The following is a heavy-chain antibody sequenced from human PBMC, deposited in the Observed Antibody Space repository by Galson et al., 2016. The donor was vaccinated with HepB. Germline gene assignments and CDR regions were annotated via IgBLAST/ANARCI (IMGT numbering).Heavy chain of an antibody. Sequence: SLRLSCAASGFTFSSYGMHWVRQAPGKGLEWVAVIWSDGNNKYYADSVKGRFTISRDNSKKMLYLQMNSLRAEDTAIYYCAKDLLPSGAGREDYFDYWGQGTLVTVSS. CDR3: AKDLLPSGAGREDYFDY. CDR1: GFTFSSYG. J-gene: IGHJ4*02. V-gene: IGHV3-33*06. D-gene: IGHD6-19*01. CDR2: IWSDGNNK.